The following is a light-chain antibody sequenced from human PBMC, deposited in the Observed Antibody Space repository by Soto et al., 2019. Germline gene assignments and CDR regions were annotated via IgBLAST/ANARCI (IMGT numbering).Light chain of an antibody. CDR2: AAS. J-gene: IGKJ5*01. V-gene: IGKV1-9*01. CDR1: QGISTS. CDR3: QHLNSYPLT. Sequence: DIQLTQSPSFLSASVGDRVTIACRASQGISTSLAWYQQKPGKAPKLLIYAASTVQSGVPSRFSGRGSGTEFTRTINSLQPEDFATYYCQHLNSYPLTFGQGTRLEI.